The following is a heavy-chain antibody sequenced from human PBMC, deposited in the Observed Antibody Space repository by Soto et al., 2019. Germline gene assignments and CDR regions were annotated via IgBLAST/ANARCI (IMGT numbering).Heavy chain of an antibody. CDR2: ISSSGSTI. CDR1: GFTFSDYY. V-gene: IGHV3-11*01. CDR3: ARVKSSSSLWFDP. Sequence: SLRLSCAASGFTFSDYYMSWIRQAPGKGLEWVSYISSSGSTIYYADSVKGRFTISRDNAKNSLYLQMNSLRAEDTAVYYCARVKSSSSLWFDPWGQGTLVTVSS. D-gene: IGHD6-6*01. J-gene: IGHJ5*02.